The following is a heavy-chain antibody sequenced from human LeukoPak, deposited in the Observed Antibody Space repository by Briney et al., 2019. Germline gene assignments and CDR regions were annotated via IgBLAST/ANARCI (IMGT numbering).Heavy chain of an antibody. CDR2: IFWNDDK. J-gene: IGHJ6*02. CDR1: GFSFSDTGEC. V-gene: IGHV2-5*01. Sequence: ESGPTLVNPTQTLTLTCTFSGFSFSDTGECVGWIRKPPGEALEWLALIFWNDDKFYNASLKSRLSITKDTSKNQVILTMTTLDPIDTATYYCVHSSLATNGMDVWGQGAAVTVSS. CDR3: VHSSLATNGMDV.